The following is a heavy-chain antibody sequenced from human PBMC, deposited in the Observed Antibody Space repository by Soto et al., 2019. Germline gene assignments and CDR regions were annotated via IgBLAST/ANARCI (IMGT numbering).Heavy chain of an antibody. J-gene: IGHJ4*02. CDR1: GCTFTSIG. V-gene: IGHV1-18*04. CDR2: ISAHNSNT. CDR3: ARDQNVDSSGWHY. D-gene: IGHD6-19*01. Sequence: ASGKVSCKVSGCTFTSIGISWVRQAPEQGLEWMGWISAHNSNTNYAQKLQGIVTMTTDTSTNTAYMELRSLRSDDTAVYYCARDQNVDSSGWHYWGQGTLVTVSS.